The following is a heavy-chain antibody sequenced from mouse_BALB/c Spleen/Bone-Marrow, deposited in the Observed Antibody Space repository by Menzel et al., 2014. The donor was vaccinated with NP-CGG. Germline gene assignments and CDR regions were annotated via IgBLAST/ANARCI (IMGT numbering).Heavy chain of an antibody. CDR3: ARGYYGRTYGWYFDG. CDR2: IDPSDSET. V-gene: IGHV1-69*02. CDR1: GYTFTNYW. D-gene: IGHD1-1*01. J-gene: IGHJ1*01. Sequence: QVQLQQPGAEFVKPGAPVKLSCKASGYTFTNYWMNWVKQRPGRGLEWIGRIDPSDSETHYNQKFKDKATLTVDKSSSTAYIQLSSLTSEDSAVYYCARGYYGRTYGWYFDGWGAGTTVTVSS.